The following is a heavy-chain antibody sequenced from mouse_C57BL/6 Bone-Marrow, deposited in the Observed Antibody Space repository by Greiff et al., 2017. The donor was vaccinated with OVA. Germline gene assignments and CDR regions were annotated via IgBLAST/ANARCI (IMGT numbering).Heavy chain of an antibody. J-gene: IGHJ1*03. V-gene: IGHV1-22*01. CDR2: INPNNGGT. CDR1: GYTFTDYN. D-gene: IGHD1-1*01. Sequence: EVQVVESGPELVKPGASVKMSCKASGYTFTDYNMHWVKQSHGKSLEWIGYINPNNGGTSYNQKFKGKATLTVNKSSSTAYMELRSLTSEDSAVYYCARGLYYGSSYWYFDVWGTGTTVTVSS. CDR3: ARGLYYGSSYWYFDV.